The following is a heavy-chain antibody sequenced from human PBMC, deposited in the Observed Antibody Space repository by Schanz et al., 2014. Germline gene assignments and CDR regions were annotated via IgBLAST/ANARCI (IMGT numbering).Heavy chain of an antibody. CDR3: AKDGIMVQGVIWERYFDS. CDR1: GFTFSDYY. D-gene: IGHD3-10*01. V-gene: IGHV3-11*05. J-gene: IGHJ4*02. Sequence: QVQLVESGGGLVKPGGSLRLSCAASGFTFSDYYMSWIRQAPGKGLEWVSYISSSGSYTNYADSVKGRFTTSRDNGKKSMYLQMNSLRAEDTAVYYCAKDGIMVQGVIWERYFDSWGQGTLVTVSS. CDR2: ISSSGSYT.